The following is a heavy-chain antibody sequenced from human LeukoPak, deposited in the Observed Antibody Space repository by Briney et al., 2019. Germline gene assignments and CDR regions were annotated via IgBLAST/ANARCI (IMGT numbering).Heavy chain of an antibody. CDR2: IIPSFGTA. D-gene: IGHD5-12*01. J-gene: IGHJ3*02. CDR3: AREEGGYIGKDAFDI. CDR1: GGTFSSYA. V-gene: IGHV1-69*01. Sequence: SVKVSCKXSGGTFSSYAISWVRQAPGQGLEWMVVIIPSFGTANYAQEFQGRVTITADESTSTAYMELSSLRSEDTAVYYCAREEGGYIGKDAFDIWGQGTMVTVSS.